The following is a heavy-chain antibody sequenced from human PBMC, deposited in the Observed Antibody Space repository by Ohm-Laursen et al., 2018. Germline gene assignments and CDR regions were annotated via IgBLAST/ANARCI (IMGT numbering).Heavy chain of an antibody. CDR1: GFSLSFSGVA. J-gene: IGHJ4*02. CDR3: AHRRSSTFDY. V-gene: IGHV2-5*01. Sequence: TQTLTLTCTFSGFSLSFSGVAMGWIRQPPGKALEWLALIYGNDEKRYSPSLKSRLTITKDTSKNQVVLTVTNMDPMDTATHYCAHRRSSTFDYWGQGTLVTVSS. CDR2: IYGNDEK.